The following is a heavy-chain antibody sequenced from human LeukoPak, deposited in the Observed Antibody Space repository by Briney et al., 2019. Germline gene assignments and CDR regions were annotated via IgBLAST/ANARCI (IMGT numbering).Heavy chain of an antibody. D-gene: IGHD3-22*01. V-gene: IGHV1-18*01. CDR2: ISAHNGNT. Sequence: ASVKVSCKASGYTFTSYGISWVRQAPGQGLEWMGWISAHNGNTNYAQKLQGRVTMTTDTSTSTAYMELRSLRSDDTAVYYCARVRGYYDSSGPRDYWGQGTLVTVSS. CDR1: GYTFTSYG. CDR3: ARVRGYYDSSGPRDY. J-gene: IGHJ4*02.